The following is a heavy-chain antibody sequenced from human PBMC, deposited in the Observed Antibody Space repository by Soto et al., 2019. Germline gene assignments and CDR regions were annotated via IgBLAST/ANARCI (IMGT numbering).Heavy chain of an antibody. CDR2: IWYDGSNK. J-gene: IGHJ6*02. CDR1: GFTFSSYG. Sequence: QVQLVESGGGVVQPGRSLRLSCAASGFTFSSYGMHWVRQAPGKGLEWVAVIWYDGSNKYYADSVKGRFTISRDNSKNTLYLQMNSLRAEDTAVYYCARAEGARAAAHYYYYGMDVWGQGTTVTVSS. CDR3: ARAEGARAAAHYYYYGMDV. V-gene: IGHV3-33*01. D-gene: IGHD2-2*01.